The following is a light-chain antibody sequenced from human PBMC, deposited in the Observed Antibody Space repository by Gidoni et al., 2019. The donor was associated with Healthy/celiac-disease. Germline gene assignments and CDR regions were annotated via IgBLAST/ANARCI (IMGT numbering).Light chain of an antibody. J-gene: IGKJ1*01. CDR1: QGISSY. CDR3: QQYYSYPPLT. CDR2: AAS. Sequence: AIRMTQSPSSLSASTGDRVTITCRASQGISSYLAWYQQKPGKAPKLLIYAASTLQSGVPSRFSGSGSGTDFTLTISCLQSEDFATYYCQQYYSYPPLTFXQXTKVEIK. V-gene: IGKV1-8*01.